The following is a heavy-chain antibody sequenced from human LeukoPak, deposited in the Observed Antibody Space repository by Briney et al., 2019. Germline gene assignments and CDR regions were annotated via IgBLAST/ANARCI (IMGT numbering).Heavy chain of an antibody. Sequence: PMASVKISCKTSGYIFTNYAMHWVRQAPGQGLELMGWINVGNGHTKYSQDFQGRVTITRDTSATSVYMEVSSLRTADMAVYFCARDYYDSSGARWFDPWGQGTLVTVTS. CDR3: ARDYYDSSGARWFDP. J-gene: IGHJ5*02. V-gene: IGHV1-3*03. CDR1: GYIFTNYA. D-gene: IGHD3-22*01. CDR2: INVGNGHT.